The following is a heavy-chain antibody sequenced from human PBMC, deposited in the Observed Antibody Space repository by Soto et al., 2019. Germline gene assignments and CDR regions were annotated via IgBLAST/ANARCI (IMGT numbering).Heavy chain of an antibody. V-gene: IGHV3-23*01. CDR1: GSTLSSYD. J-gene: IGHJ6*02. D-gene: IGHD7-27*01. CDR3: AKAPTGNYYYGMDV. CDR2: ISGSGGST. Sequence: EVQLLESGGGLVQPGGSLRLSCAASGSTLSSYDMSWVRQAPGKGLAWVSAISGSGGSTYYADSVKGRFTISRDNSKNTLYLQMNSLRAEDTAVYYCAKAPTGNYYYGMDVWGQGTTVTVSS.